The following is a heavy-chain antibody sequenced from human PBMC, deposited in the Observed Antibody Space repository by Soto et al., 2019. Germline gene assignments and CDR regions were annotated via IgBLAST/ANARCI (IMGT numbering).Heavy chain of an antibody. CDR1: GYTFTGYY. V-gene: IGHV1-2*02. CDR2: INPNSGGT. CDR3: AREYSTSTGYYYGMDV. J-gene: IGHJ6*02. Sequence: QVQLVQSGAEVKKPGASVKVSCKASGYTFTGYYMHWVRQAPGQGLEWMGWINPNSGGTNYAQKFQGRVTMTRDTSISTAYMELSRPRSDDTAVYYCAREYSTSTGYYYGMDVWGQGTTVTVSS. D-gene: IGHD2-2*01.